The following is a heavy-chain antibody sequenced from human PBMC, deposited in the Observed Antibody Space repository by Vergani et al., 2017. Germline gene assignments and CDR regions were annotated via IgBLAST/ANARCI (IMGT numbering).Heavy chain of an antibody. V-gene: IGHV1-2*02. D-gene: IGHD3-22*01. CDR1: GYTFTGYY. CDR3: AKEPRGSGYYYRYFDY. CDR2: INPNSGGT. Sequence: QVQLVQSGAEVKKPGASVKVSCKASGYTFTGYYMHWVRQAPGQGLEWMGWINPNSGGTNYAQKFQGRVTMTRDTSISTAYMELSRLRSDDTAVYYCAKEPRGSGYYYRYFDYWGQGTLVTVSS. J-gene: IGHJ4*02.